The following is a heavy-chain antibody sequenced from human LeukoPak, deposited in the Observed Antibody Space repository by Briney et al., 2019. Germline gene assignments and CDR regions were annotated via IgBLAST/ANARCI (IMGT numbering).Heavy chain of an antibody. CDR1: GFTFNSYA. Sequence: GGSLRLSCAASGFTFNSYAMSWVRQAPGRGLEWVSVIGDSGGYTNYADSVKGRFTISRDNSKNMLYLQMNSLRGEDTAVYYCANQEYFGSGNYYGMDVWGQGTTVTVSS. CDR2: IGDSGGYT. V-gene: IGHV3-23*01. CDR3: ANQEYFGSGNYYGMDV. D-gene: IGHD3-10*01. J-gene: IGHJ6*02.